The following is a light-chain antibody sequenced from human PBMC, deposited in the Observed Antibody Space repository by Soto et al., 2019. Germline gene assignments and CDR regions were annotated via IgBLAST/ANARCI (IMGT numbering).Light chain of an antibody. Sequence: DIQMTQSPSSLSASVGDRVTITCRASQGISNYLAWYQQQPGKVPKLLIYVASTLQSGVPSRFSGSGSGTDFNHTISSLQPEDVATYYCQKYNSAPWTFGQGTKVEIK. J-gene: IGKJ1*01. CDR1: QGISNY. CDR3: QKYNSAPWT. CDR2: VAS. V-gene: IGKV1-27*01.